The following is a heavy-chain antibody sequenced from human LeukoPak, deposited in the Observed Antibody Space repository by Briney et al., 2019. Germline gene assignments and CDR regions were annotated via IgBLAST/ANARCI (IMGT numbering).Heavy chain of an antibody. D-gene: IGHD1-26*01. CDR1: GYPISSGYY. V-gene: IGHV4-38-2*02. J-gene: IGHJ4*02. CDR2: IYHSGST. CDR3: ARDEWDLDC. Sequence: PSETLSLTCAVSGYPISSGYYWGWIRQPPGKGLEWIGSIYHSGSTYYNPSLKSRVTISVDTSKNQFSLKLSSVTAADTAVYYCARDEWDLDCWGQGTLVTVSS.